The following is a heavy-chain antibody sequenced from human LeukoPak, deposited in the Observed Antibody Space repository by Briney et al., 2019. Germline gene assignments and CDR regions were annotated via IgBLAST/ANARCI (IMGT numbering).Heavy chain of an antibody. CDR3: ATSVRYSDWSFFRLAY. Sequence: ASVKVSCKASGYTFTSYGISWVRQAPGKGLEWMGGFHPEDGETTYAQKFQGRVTMTEDTSTDTAYMELRSLRSDDTAVYYCATSVRYSDWSFFRLAYWGQGTQVTVSS. CDR1: GYTFTSYG. D-gene: IGHD3-9*01. CDR2: FHPEDGET. V-gene: IGHV1-24*01. J-gene: IGHJ4*02.